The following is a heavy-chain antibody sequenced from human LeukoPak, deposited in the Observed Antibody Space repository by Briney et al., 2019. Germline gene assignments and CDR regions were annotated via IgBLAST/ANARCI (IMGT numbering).Heavy chain of an antibody. Sequence: GASVKVSCKASGYTFTGYYMHWVRQAPGQGLEWMGRINPNSGGTNYAQKFQGRVTMTRDTSISTAYMELSRLRSDDTAVYYCARLPAAAPRPGSDYWGQGTLVTVSS. D-gene: IGHD6-13*01. CDR2: INPNSGGT. CDR3: ARLPAAAPRPGSDY. CDR1: GYTFTGYY. V-gene: IGHV1-2*06. J-gene: IGHJ4*02.